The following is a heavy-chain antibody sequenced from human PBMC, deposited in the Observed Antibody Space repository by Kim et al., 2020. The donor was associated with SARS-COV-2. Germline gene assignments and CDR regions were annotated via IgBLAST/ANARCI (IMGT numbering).Heavy chain of an antibody. V-gene: IGHV4-39*01. J-gene: IGHJ4*01. Sequence: SETLSLTCTVSGGSISSSSYYWGWIRQPPGKGLEWIGSIYYSGSTYYNPSLKSRVTISVDTSKNQFSLKLSSVTAADTAVYYCARLSHGSSGWSAFDYWG. CDR3: ARLSHGSSGWSAFDY. D-gene: IGHD6-19*01. CDR1: GGSISSSSYY. CDR2: IYYSGST.